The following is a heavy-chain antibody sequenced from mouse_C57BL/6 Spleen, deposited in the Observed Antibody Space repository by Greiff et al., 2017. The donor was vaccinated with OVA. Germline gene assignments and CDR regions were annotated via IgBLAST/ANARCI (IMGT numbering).Heavy chain of an antibody. D-gene: IGHD1-1*01. CDR3: ARSGVGAKAYMDD. J-gene: IGHJ4*01. Sequence: EVQLKQSGPELVKPGASVKISCKASGYSFTDYNMNWVKQSNGKSLEWIGVINPNYGTTSYNQKFKGKATVTVDQSSSTACMQLRSLTSEDSAVYYCARSGVGAKAYMDDWGQGTSGTVSS. CDR1: GYSFTDYN. CDR2: INPNYGTT. V-gene: IGHV1-39*01.